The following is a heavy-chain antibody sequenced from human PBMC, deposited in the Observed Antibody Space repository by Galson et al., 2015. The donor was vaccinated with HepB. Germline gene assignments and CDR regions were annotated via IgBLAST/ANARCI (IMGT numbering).Heavy chain of an antibody. CDR3: ARSHCGDETCYSPPDY. D-gene: IGHD2-21*01. CDR2: ISYAGRQK. CDR1: GFTFSAYA. J-gene: IGHJ4*02. Sequence: SQRLSCAASGFTFSAYAMHWVRQAPGKGLEWVASISYAGRQKFYVDSVEGRFTISRDNSNNTLDLQMNSLRAEDTATYFCARSHCGDETCYSPPDYWGQGTLVTVSS. V-gene: IGHV3-30*04.